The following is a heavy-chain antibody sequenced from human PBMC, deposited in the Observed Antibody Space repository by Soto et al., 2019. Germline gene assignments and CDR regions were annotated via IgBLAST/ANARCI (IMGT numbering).Heavy chain of an antibody. CDR3: ARPDLLLDTNAFDI. CDR2: IYYSVST. Sequence: QLQLQESGPGLVKPSETLSLTCTVSGGSISSSSYYWGWIRQPPGKGLEWIGSIYYSVSTYYNPSLKRRVTISVDTSKNQFSLKLSSVTAADTAVYYCARPDLLLDTNAFDIWGQGTMVTVSS. J-gene: IGHJ3*02. CDR1: GGSISSSSYY. D-gene: IGHD2-15*01. V-gene: IGHV4-39*01.